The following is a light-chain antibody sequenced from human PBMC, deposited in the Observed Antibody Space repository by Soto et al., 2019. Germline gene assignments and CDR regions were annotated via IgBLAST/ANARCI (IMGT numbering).Light chain of an antibody. J-gene: IGLJ2*01. CDR1: SSDVGSYNL. V-gene: IGLV2-23*03. Sequence: QSALTQPASVSGSPGQSITISCTGTSSDVGSYNLVSWYQQHPGKAPKLIIYEGSKRPSGVSNRFSGSKPGNTASLTISGLQAEDEADYYCCSYAGSRSFVVFGGGTKLTVL. CDR3: CSYAGSRSFVV. CDR2: EGS.